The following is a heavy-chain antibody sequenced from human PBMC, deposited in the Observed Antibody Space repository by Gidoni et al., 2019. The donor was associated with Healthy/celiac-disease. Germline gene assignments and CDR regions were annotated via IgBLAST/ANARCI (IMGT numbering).Heavy chain of an antibody. Sequence: QVQLQESGPGLVKPSQTLSLTRTVSGVSISSGGYYWSWIRQHPGKGLEWIGYIYYSGSTYYNPSLKSRVTISVDTSKNQFSLKLSSVTAADTAVYYCARGRDDYGVNYFDYWGQGTLVTVSS. V-gene: IGHV4-31*03. CDR1: GVSISSGGYY. J-gene: IGHJ4*02. CDR3: ARGRDDYGVNYFDY. D-gene: IGHD4-17*01. CDR2: IYYSGST.